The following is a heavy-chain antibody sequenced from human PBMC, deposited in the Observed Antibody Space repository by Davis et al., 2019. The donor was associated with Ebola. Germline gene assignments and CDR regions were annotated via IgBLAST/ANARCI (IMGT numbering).Heavy chain of an antibody. CDR1: GYTFTSYG. V-gene: IGHV1-18*01. CDR3: ATMLNEFYYYGMDV. Sequence: AASVKVSCKASGYTFTSYGISWVRQAPGQGLEWMGRISAYNGNTNYAQKLQGRATMTTDTSTSTAYMELRSLRSDDTAVYYCATMLNEFYYYGMDVWGQGTTVTVSS. CDR2: ISAYNGNT. D-gene: IGHD1-1*01. J-gene: IGHJ6*02.